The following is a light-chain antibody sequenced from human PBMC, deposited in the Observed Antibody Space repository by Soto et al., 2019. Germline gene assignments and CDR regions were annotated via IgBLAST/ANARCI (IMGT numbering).Light chain of an antibody. CDR2: EVS. CDR1: SGDIGDYNY. CDR3: SSYRRTNSFV. J-gene: IGLJ1*01. Sequence: QSALTQPASASGSPGQSITISCTGTSGDIGDYNYVSWYQQYPDKAPKLIIFEVSERPSGISSRFSGSKSGNTASLTISGLRTEDEADYYCSSYRRTNSFVFGTGTKVTVL. V-gene: IGLV2-14*01.